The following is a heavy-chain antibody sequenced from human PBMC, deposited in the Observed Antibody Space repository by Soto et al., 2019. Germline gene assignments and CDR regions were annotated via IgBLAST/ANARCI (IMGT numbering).Heavy chain of an antibody. CDR3: ALYGSGSLGDYYYGMEV. D-gene: IGHD3-10*01. CDR1: GFTFSSYE. V-gene: IGHV3-48*03. J-gene: IGHJ6*02. CDR2: ISSSGSTI. Sequence: RGSLRLSCAASGFTFSSYEMNCVRQAPGKGLEWVSYISSSGSTIYYADSVKGRFTISRDNAKNSLYLHMNSLRAEDTAVYYCALYGSGSLGDYYYGMEVWGQGTTLTVSS.